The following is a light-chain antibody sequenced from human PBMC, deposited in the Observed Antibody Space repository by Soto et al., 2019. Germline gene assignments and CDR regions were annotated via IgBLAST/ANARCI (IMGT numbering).Light chain of an antibody. CDR3: QQYHSYRT. J-gene: IGKJ1*01. CDR1: QSISSY. Sequence: DIQMTQYTYSLSASVGDRVTITCRASQSISSYLNWYQQKPGKAPKLLIFDASSLESGVPSRFSGSGSGTEFTLTISTLQPDDFATYYCQQYHSYRTFGQGTKVDFK. CDR2: DAS. V-gene: IGKV1-5*01.